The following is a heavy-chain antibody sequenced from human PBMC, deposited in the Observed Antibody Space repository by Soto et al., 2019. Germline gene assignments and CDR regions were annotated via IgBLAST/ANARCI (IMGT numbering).Heavy chain of an antibody. CDR3: ERGLPPGAFDI. Sequence: GGSLRLSSAASGLAFSRYDMHWVRQGIGKGLEWVSGIGTAGDTYYPGSVKGRFTISRENAKNSLYLQMNSLRVGDTAVYYCERGLPPGAFDIGGQGTMVPVPS. D-gene: IGHD4-17*01. J-gene: IGHJ3*02. CDR2: IGTAGDT. CDR1: GLAFSRYD. V-gene: IGHV3-13*01.